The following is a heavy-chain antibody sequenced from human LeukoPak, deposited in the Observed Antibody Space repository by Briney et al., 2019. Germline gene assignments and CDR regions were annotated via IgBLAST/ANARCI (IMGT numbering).Heavy chain of an antibody. J-gene: IGHJ4*02. Sequence: GGSLRLTCAASGFTFSSYSMNWVRQAPGRGLEWVSSISSSSSYIYYADSVKSRFTISRDNAKNSLYLQMNSLRAEDTAVYYCARVRAQYCSSTSCSPWEPSDYWGQGTLVTVSS. V-gene: IGHV3-21*01. CDR3: ARVRAQYCSSTSCSPWEPSDY. CDR1: GFTFSSYS. D-gene: IGHD2-2*01. CDR2: ISSSSSYI.